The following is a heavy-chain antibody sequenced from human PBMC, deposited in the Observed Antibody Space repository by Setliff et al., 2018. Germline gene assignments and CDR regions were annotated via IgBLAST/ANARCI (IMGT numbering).Heavy chain of an antibody. D-gene: IGHD3-3*02. J-gene: IGHJ6*03. CDR1: GYIFTNYY. CDR2: MNPGRGSR. Sequence: ASVKVSCKTSGYIFTNYYVHWVRQAPGQGLEWMGVMNPGRGSRNYAQRFQGRVTMTSDTSTSTVYMELSSLRSEDTALYYCARGRHIRYDYYYMDVWGKGTKVTVS. V-gene: IGHV1-46*01. CDR3: ARGRHIRYDYYYMDV.